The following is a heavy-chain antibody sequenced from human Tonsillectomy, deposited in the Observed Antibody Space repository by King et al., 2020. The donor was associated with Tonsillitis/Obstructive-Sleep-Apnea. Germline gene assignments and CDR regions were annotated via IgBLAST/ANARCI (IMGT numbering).Heavy chain of an antibody. CDR3: ARDGELGDYFDY. D-gene: IGHD1-26*01. CDR1: GFTFSSYG. V-gene: IGHV3-21*01. J-gene: IGHJ4*02. CDR2: ISGSSGYI. Sequence: VQLVESGGGLVKPGGSLRLSCAASGFTFSSYGMNWVRQAPGKGLEWVSSISGSSGYIYYADSVKGRFTISRDNAKNSLYLQMHSLRAEDTAVYYCARDGELGDYFDYWGQGTLVTVSS.